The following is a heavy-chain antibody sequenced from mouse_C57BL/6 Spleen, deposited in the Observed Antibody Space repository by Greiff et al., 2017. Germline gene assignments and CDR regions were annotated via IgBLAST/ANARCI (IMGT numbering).Heavy chain of an antibody. CDR1: GYTFTSYT. V-gene: IGHV1-4*01. D-gene: IGHD2-4*01. CDR3: ARGGDDYDGGSFAY. Sequence: QVQLQQSGAELARPGASVKMSCKASGYTFTSYTMHWVKQRPGQGLEWIGYINPSSGYTKYNQKFKDKATLTADKSSSTAYMQLSSLTSEDSAVXYCARGGDDYDGGSFAYWGQGTLVTVSA. CDR2: INPSSGYT. J-gene: IGHJ3*01.